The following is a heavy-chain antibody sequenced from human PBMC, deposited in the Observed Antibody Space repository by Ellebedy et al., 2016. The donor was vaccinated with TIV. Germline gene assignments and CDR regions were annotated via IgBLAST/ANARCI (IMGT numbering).Heavy chain of an antibody. V-gene: IGHV3-53*05. CDR1: GFTVSNNF. CDR3: ARGSFLEPYYYGMDV. CDR2: IYSGGST. Sequence: GGSLRLSCAVSGFTVSNNFMSWVRQAPGKGLEWVSLIYSGGSTRYADSVKARFTISRDNSKNTLYLQMNSLRAEDTAVYYCARGSFLEPYYYGMDVWGQGTTVTVSS. J-gene: IGHJ6*02. D-gene: IGHD1-1*01.